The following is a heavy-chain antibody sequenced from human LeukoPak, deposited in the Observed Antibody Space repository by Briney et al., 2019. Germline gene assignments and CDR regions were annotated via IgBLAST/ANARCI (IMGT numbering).Heavy chain of an antibody. J-gene: IGHJ4*02. CDR2: IYNSGST. CDR1: GGSFSSEGYY. D-gene: IGHD5-18*01. Sequence: SETLSLTCTVSGGSFSSEGYYWSWIRQPPGKGLEWIGYIYNSGSTNYNPSLKSRVTISVDTSKNQFSLKLSSVTAADTAVYYCARRGGYKYGYNYWGQGILVTVSS. CDR3: ARRGGYKYGYNY. V-gene: IGHV4-61*08.